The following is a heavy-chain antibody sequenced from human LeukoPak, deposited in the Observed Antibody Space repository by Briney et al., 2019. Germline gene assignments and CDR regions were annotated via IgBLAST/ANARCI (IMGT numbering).Heavy chain of an antibody. CDR3: ARRTYYYDSSGYYEAAFDI. V-gene: IGHV4-59*08. Sequence: PSETLSLTCTVTGGSISGYHWTWIRQPPGRGLEWIGYIYYSGTTNYNPSLESRLTISLDTSKNQFSLKLSSVTAADTAVYYCARRTYYYDSSGYYEAAFDIWGQGTMVTVSS. CDR1: GGSISGYH. J-gene: IGHJ3*02. CDR2: IYYSGTT. D-gene: IGHD3-22*01.